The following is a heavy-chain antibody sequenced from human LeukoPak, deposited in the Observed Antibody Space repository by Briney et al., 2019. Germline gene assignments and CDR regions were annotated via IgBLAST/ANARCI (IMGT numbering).Heavy chain of an antibody. CDR3: ARGTDYYDSSGYYWVGSYYFDY. D-gene: IGHD3-22*01. CDR2: INHSGST. CDR1: GLAFSDYW. V-gene: IGHV4-34*01. Sequence: PGGSLRLSCAASGLAFSDYWMSWVRQPPGKGLEWIGEINHSGSTNYNPSLKSRVTISVDTSKNQFSLKLSSVTAADTVVYYCARGTDYYDSSGYYWVGSYYFDYWGQGTLVTVSS. J-gene: IGHJ4*02.